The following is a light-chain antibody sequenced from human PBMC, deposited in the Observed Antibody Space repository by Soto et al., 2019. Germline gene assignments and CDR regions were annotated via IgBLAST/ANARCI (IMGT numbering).Light chain of an antibody. CDR3: CSYTSSNSLV. CDR2: DVS. CDR1: SSDFGGYNY. V-gene: IGLV2-14*01. Sequence: QSVLTQPASVSGSPGQSITISCTGTSSDFGGYNYVSWYQQHPGRAPKVLIYDVSNRPAGVSDRFSGSRSGNTASLTISGLHSEDEADYYCCSYTSSNSLVFGTGTKVPVL. J-gene: IGLJ1*01.